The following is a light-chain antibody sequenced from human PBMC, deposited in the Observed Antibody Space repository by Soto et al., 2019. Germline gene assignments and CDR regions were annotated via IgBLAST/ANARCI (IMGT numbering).Light chain of an antibody. CDR1: QSVSSSY. J-gene: IGKJ3*01. CDR2: GAS. Sequence: IVLTQSPGTLSLSPGERATLPCRASQSVSSSYLAWYQQRPDQAPRLLIYGASSRATGIPDRFSGSGSGTDFTPTISRLEPEDFAVYYCQEYGSSRTFGPGTKVDIK. CDR3: QEYGSSRT. V-gene: IGKV3-20*01.